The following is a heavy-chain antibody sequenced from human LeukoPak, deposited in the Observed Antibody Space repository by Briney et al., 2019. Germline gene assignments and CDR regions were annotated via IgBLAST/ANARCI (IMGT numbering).Heavy chain of an antibody. Sequence: GGSLRLSCAASGFTFSSYAMSWVRRAPGKGLEWVSSISGDDTTHFAESVRGRFTISRDNSKNTLYLQMNSLRAEDTAVYYCAKGRYSTSQYLADHWGQGTLVTVSS. CDR2: ISGDDTT. CDR3: AKGRYSTSQYLADH. J-gene: IGHJ4*02. D-gene: IGHD2-2*01. V-gene: IGHV3-23*01. CDR1: GFTFSSYA.